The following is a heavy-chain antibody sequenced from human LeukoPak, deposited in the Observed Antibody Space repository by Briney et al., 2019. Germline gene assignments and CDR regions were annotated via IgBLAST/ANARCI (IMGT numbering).Heavy chain of an antibody. CDR1: GGSISSYY. J-gene: IGHJ4*02. V-gene: IGHV4-59*01. Sequence: KPSETLSLTCTVSGGSISSYYWSWLRQPPGKGRECIGYIYYSGSTNYNPSLKRRVTISVDTSKNQFSLKLSSVTAADTAVYYCASSYYYGSGSYYGLVYFDYWGQGTLVTVSS. CDR2: IYYSGST. D-gene: IGHD3-10*01. CDR3: ASSYYYGSGSYYGLVYFDY.